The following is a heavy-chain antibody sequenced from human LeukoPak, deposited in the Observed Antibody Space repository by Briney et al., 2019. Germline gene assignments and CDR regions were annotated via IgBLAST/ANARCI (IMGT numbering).Heavy chain of an antibody. CDR1: DDSIRSSAYY. Sequence: SEALSLTCAVSDDSIRSSAYYWGWIRQPPGKGLEWIGSIYYSGSTYYNPSLKSRVTISIDTSKNQFSLKLSSVTAADTAVYYCASEPYGSGSFLGAFDIWGQGTMVTVSS. J-gene: IGHJ3*02. CDR2: IYYSGST. D-gene: IGHD3-10*01. V-gene: IGHV4-39*01. CDR3: ASEPYGSGSFLGAFDI.